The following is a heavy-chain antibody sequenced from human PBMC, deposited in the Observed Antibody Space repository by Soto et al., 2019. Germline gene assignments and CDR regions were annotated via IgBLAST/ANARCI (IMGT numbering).Heavy chain of an antibody. Sequence: SETLSLTCTVSGGSISSGDYYWSWIRQPPGKGLEWIGYIYYSGSTYYNPSLKSRVTISVDTSKNQFSLKLSSVTAADTAVYYCASAPHRDSGSYYGGFDYWGQGTLVTVSS. CDR3: ASAPHRDSGSYYGGFDY. CDR1: GGSISSGDYY. J-gene: IGHJ4*02. CDR2: IYYSGST. D-gene: IGHD1-26*01. V-gene: IGHV4-30-4*01.